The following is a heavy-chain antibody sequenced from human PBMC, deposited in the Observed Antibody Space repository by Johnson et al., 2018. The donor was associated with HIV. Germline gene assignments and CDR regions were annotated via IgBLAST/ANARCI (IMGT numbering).Heavy chain of an antibody. CDR1: GFTVSSYV. J-gene: IGHJ3*02. D-gene: IGHD6-13*01. CDR3: ARSKGSIWYGSAFDI. CDR2: ISNERGDE. V-gene: IGHV3-30*03. Sequence: QEKLVESGGGLVQPGGSLRLSCAASGFTVSSYVMHWVRQAPGNGLEWLTVISNERGDEYYADSVRGRFTISRDNLKSTLYLQMNSLRAEDTAVYYCARSKGSIWYGSAFDIWGQGTMVTVSS.